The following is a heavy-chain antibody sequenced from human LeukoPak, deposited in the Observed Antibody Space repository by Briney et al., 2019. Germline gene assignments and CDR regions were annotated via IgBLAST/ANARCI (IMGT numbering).Heavy chain of an antibody. D-gene: IGHD2-2*01. Sequence: GGSLRLSCAASGFTFSDYAMSWVRLAPGKGLERVSAVTYSGAPTYYADSVKGRFTISRDTPKNTLYLQMNSLRVEDTAVYYCAKGLQRTPYYYYGMDVWGQGTTVTVSS. CDR2: VTYSGAPT. V-gene: IGHV3-23*01. CDR3: AKGLQRTPYYYYGMDV. CDR1: GFTFSDYA. J-gene: IGHJ6*02.